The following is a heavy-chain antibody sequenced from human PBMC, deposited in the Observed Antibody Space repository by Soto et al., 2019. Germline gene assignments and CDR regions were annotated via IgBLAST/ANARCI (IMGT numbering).Heavy chain of an antibody. Sequence: GGSLRLSCAASGFTFSSYAMSWVRQAPGKGLEWVSAISGSGGSTYYADSVKGRFTISRDNSKNTLYLQMNSLRAEDTAVYYCAKASTGSGSYYTPRAFDIWGQGTMVTVSS. J-gene: IGHJ3*02. CDR1: GFTFSSYA. CDR2: ISGSGGST. V-gene: IGHV3-23*01. CDR3: AKASTGSGSYYTPRAFDI. D-gene: IGHD3-10*01.